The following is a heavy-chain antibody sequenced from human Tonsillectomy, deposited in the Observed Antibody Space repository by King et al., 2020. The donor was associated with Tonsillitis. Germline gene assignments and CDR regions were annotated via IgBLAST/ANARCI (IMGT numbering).Heavy chain of an antibody. Sequence: QLQESGPGLVKPSETLSLACTVSGDSISSSTYYWGWIRQPPGKGLAWIGRISYSGSTYYNPSLKNRVTISVDTSKNQFSLKLSSVTAADTAVYYCARLGGVRDSDYGGGFDYWGQGTLVTVSS. V-gene: IGHV4-39*01. D-gene: IGHD4-17*01. CDR3: ARLGGVRDSDYGGGFDY. J-gene: IGHJ4*02. CDR2: ISYSGST. CDR1: GDSISSSTYY.